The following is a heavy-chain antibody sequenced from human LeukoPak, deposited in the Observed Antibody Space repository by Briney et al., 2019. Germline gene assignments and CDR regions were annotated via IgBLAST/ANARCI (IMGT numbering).Heavy chain of an antibody. CDR2: INPSGGST. J-gene: IGHJ4*02. D-gene: IGHD5-12*01. CDR1: GYTFTSYY. CDR3: ASVSGYDFVSDY. V-gene: IGHV1-46*01. Sequence: GSSVKVSFKASGYTFTSYYMHWLRQPPAQGLEWMGIINPSGGSTSYAQKFQDRVTITSDRSTSTVYMELSSLKSEETGVYYCASVSGYDFVSDYWGQGTLVTVSS.